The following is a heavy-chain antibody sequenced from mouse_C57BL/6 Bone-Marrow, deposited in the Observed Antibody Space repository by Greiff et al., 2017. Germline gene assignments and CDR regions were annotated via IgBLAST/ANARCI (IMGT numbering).Heavy chain of an antibody. CDR1: GYTFTSYW. CDR2: IDPNSGGT. V-gene: IGHV1-72*01. J-gene: IGHJ1*03. CDR3: ARGYGSSCWYFDV. Sequence: QVHVKQPGAELVKPGASVKLSCKASGYTFTSYWMHWVKQRPGRGLEWIGRIDPNSGGTKYNEKFKSKATLTVDKPSSTAYMQLSSLTSEDSAVYCCARGYGSSCWYFDVWGTGTTVTVSS. D-gene: IGHD1-1*01.